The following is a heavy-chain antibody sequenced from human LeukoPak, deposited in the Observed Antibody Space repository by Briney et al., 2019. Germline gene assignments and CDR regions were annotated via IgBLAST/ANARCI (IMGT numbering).Heavy chain of an antibody. D-gene: IGHD6-13*01. CDR3: TRDQYSSSWLRNYYYYYGMDV. CDR1: GFTFGDYA. V-gene: IGHV3-49*03. Sequence: GGSLRLSCTACGFTFGDYAMSWFRQAPGKGLEWVGFIRSKAYGGTTEYAASVKGRFTISRDDSKSIAYLQMNSLKTEDTAVYYCTRDQYSSSWLRNYYYYYGMDVWGQGTTVTVSS. CDR2: IRSKAYGGTT. J-gene: IGHJ6*02.